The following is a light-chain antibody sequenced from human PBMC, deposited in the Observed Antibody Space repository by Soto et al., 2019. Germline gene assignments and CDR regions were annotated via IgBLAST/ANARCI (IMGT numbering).Light chain of an antibody. CDR3: CSYADSRAF. Sequence: QSALTQPRSVSGSPGQSVTISCTGSSSDVGAYNFVSWYQQYPGKAPKLMIYDVTKRPSGVPDRFSGSKSGNTASLIISGLQAEDEADYYCCSYADSRAFFGGGTQLTVL. V-gene: IGLV2-11*01. CDR2: DVT. CDR1: SSDVGAYNF. J-gene: IGLJ2*01.